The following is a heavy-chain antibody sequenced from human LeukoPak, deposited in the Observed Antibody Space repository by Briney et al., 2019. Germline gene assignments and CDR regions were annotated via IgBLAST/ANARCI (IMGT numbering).Heavy chain of an antibody. D-gene: IGHD3-22*01. CDR1: GFTFSTYS. J-gene: IGHJ6*03. CDR3: AKVAVDDSSGYYYYYMDV. CDR2: ITSSSSYI. V-gene: IGHV3-21*01. Sequence: PGGSLRLSCAASGFTFSTYSMTWVRQAPGKGLEWVSSITSSSSYIYYADSVKGRFTISRDNAKSSLYLQMNSLRAEDTAVYYCAKVAVDDSSGYYYYYMDVWGKGTTVTISS.